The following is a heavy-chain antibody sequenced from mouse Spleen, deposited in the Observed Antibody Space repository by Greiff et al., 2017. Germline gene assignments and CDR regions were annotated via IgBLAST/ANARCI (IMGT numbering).Heavy chain of an antibody. CDR2: ISGGGSYT. CDR1: GFTFSSYG. Sequence: EVKVVESGGGLVKPGGSLKLSCAASGFTFSSYGMSWVRQTPEKRLEWVATISGGGSYTYYPDSVKGRFTISRDNAKNNLYLQMSSLRSEDTALYYCARYYGSSHYYAMDYWGQGTSVTVSS. CDR3: ARYYGSSHYYAMDY. D-gene: IGHD1-1*01. V-gene: IGHV5-9-2*01. J-gene: IGHJ4*01.